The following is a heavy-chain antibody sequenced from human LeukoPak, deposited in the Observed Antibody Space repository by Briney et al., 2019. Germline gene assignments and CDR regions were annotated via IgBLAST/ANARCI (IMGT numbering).Heavy chain of an antibody. Sequence: GRSLRLSWAASGFTFGSYDMHWVRQATGKGLEWVSAIGTAGDTYYPGSVKGRFTISRENAKNSLHLQMNSLRAGDTAVYYCARGGGSSWYGRFDYWGQGTLVTVSS. CDR1: GFTFGSYD. J-gene: IGHJ4*02. D-gene: IGHD6-13*01. CDR3: ARGGGSSWYGRFDY. V-gene: IGHV3-13*01. CDR2: IGTAGDT.